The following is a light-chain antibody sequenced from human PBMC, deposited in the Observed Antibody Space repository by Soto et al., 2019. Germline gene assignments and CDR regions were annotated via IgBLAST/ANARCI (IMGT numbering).Light chain of an antibody. Sequence: QSLLTQPRSVSGSPGQSVAISCTGTSRDVGGHNYVSWYQQHPGRAPRLVIYDVNRRPSGVPDRFSGSKSGNTASLTISGLQSEDEADYFCSSYDDVYTYVFGSGTKVTVL. J-gene: IGLJ1*01. CDR3: SSYDDVYTYV. CDR2: DVN. CDR1: SRDVGGHNY. V-gene: IGLV2-11*01.